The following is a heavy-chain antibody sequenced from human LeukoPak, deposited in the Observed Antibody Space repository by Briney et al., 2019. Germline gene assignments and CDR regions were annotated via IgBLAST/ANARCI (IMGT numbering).Heavy chain of an antibody. D-gene: IGHD5-18*01. CDR2: ISCSGSTI. CDR3: ARRGYSYGPSKYYFDY. V-gene: IGHV3-11*04. CDR1: GFTFSDYY. J-gene: IGHJ4*02. Sequence: SXRLSFTASGFTFSDYYMSWIREAPGKGLEWVSYISCSGSTIYYSDSVKGRCTISRDNGKNSLYLQMNSLRAEDTAVYYCARRGYSYGPSKYYFDYWGQGTLVTVSS.